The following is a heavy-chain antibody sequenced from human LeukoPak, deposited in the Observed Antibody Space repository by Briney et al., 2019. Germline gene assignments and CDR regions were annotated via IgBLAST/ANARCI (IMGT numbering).Heavy chain of an antibody. CDR1: GFTFSSYV. J-gene: IGHJ4*02. CDR2: IWYDGSNK. D-gene: IGHD1-26*01. Sequence: PGRSLRLSCAASGFTFSSYVMHWVRQAPGKGLEWVAVIWYDGSNKYYADSVKGRFTISRDNSKKTLYLQMNSLRAEDTAVYYCARDSIVSGEFDYWGQGTLVTVSS. V-gene: IGHV3-33*01. CDR3: ARDSIVSGEFDY.